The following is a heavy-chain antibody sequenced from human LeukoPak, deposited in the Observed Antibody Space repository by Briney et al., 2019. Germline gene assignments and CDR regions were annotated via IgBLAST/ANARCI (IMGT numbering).Heavy chain of an antibody. CDR2: ISSSSSYI. J-gene: IGHJ3*02. CDR1: GFTFSSYS. CDR3: ARDPGHSSSSDDAFDI. Sequence: GGSLRLSCAASGFTFSSYSMNWVRQAPGKGLEWVSSISSSSSYIYYADSVKGRFTISRDNAKNSLYLQMNSLRAEDTAVYYCARDPGHSSSSDDAFDIWGQGTMVTVSS. V-gene: IGHV3-21*01. D-gene: IGHD6-6*01.